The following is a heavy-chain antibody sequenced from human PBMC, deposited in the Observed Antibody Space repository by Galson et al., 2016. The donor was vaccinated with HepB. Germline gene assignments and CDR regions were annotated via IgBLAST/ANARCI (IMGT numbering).Heavy chain of an antibody. D-gene: IGHD5-18*01. Sequence: VSWIRQPPGKALEWLAQIFSNDEDSYNPTLKRRLTIYRDTSRSQVVLTVTNLDPEDSATYFCARTYTSDHYFDYWGQGALVTVSS. J-gene: IGHJ4*02. V-gene: IGHV2-26*01. CDR2: IFSNDED. CDR3: ARTYTSDHYFDY.